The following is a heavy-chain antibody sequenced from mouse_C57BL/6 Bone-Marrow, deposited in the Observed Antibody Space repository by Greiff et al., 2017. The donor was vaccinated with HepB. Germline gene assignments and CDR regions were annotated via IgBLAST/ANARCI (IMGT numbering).Heavy chain of an antibody. CDR1: GYTFTSYW. Sequence: QVQLKQPGAELVKPGASVKLSCKASGYTFTSYWMHWVKQRPGQGLEWIGIIYPNSGSTNYNEKFKSKATLTVDKSSSTAYMQLSSLTSEDSAVDCCAGEGNYDDDLGVWGTEAAVTISA. V-gene: IGHV1-64*01. D-gene: IGHD2-4*01. CDR2: IYPNSGST. J-gene: IGHJ1*03. CDR3: AGEGNYDDDLGV.